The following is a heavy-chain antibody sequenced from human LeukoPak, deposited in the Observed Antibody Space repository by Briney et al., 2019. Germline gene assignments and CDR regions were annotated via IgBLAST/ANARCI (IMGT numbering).Heavy chain of an antibody. J-gene: IGHJ5*02. CDR3: VKSKAGVTLYNWFDP. CDR1: GGSISSSSYY. V-gene: IGHV4-39*07. D-gene: IGHD4-23*01. Sequence: PSETLSPTCTVSGGSISSSSYYWGWIRQPPGKGLEWIGSIYYSGSTYYNPSLKSRVTISVDTSKNQFSLKLSSVTAADTAVYYCVKSKAGVTLYNWFDPWGQGTLVTVSS. CDR2: IYYSGST.